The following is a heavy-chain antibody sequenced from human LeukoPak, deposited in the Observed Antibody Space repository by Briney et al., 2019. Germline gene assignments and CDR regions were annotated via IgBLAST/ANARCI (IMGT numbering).Heavy chain of an antibody. V-gene: IGHV7-4-1*02. CDR3: ARAYQRLGELSLPNY. Sequence: ASVKVSCKASGYTFTNYAMNWVRQAPGQGLEWMGWIHPSTGNPTYAQGFTGRFVFSLDTSVSTTYLQISSLKAEDTAVYYCARAYQRLGELSLPNYWGQGTLVTVSS. D-gene: IGHD3-16*02. CDR2: IHPSTGNP. J-gene: IGHJ4*02. CDR1: GYTFTNYA.